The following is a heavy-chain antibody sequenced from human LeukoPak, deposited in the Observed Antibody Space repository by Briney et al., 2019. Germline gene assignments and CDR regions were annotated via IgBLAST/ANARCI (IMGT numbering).Heavy chain of an antibody. CDR2: IKQDGSEK. CDR3: ARVSLYANIVATIGGDLDQ. V-gene: IGHV3-7*01. D-gene: IGHD5-12*01. Sequence: GGSLRLSCAASGFTFSSYWMTWVRQAPGKGLEWVASIKQDGSEKYYVDSVKGRFTISRDNAKNSLYLQMNSLRAEDTALYYCARVSLYANIVATIGGDLDQWGQGALVTVSS. J-gene: IGHJ5*02. CDR1: GFTFSSYW.